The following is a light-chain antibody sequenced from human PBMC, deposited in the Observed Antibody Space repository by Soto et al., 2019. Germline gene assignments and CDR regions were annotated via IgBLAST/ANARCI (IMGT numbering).Light chain of an antibody. V-gene: IGKV1-27*01. J-gene: IGKJ1*01. Sequence: DIQMTQSPSSLSASVGDRVTITCRASQGISSSLAWFQQKPGKVPKLLIYAASTLQSGVPSRFSGSGSGTDFTLTISSLQPEDVATYYCHKYNSAPWTFGQGTRVEIK. CDR3: HKYNSAPWT. CDR2: AAS. CDR1: QGISSS.